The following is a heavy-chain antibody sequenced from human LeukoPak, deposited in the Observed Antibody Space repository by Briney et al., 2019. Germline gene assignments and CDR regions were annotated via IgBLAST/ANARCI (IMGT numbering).Heavy chain of an antibody. CDR1: GFTFGDYA. Sequence: PGRSLRLSCTASGFTFGDYAMSWFRQAPGKGLEWVGFIRSKAYGGTTEYAASVKGRFTISRDDSKSIAYLQMNSLKTEDTAVYYCAKGGPPQWYYYYYMDVWGKGTTVTISS. D-gene: IGHD6-19*01. CDR2: IRSKAYGGTT. CDR3: AKGGPPQWYYYYYMDV. V-gene: IGHV3-49*03. J-gene: IGHJ6*03.